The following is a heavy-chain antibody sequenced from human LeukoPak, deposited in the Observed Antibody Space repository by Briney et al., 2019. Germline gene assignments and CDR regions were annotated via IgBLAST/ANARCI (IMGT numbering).Heavy chain of an antibody. Sequence: GGSLRLSCAVSGFTFTDYWMNWVRQAPGKGPEWVASIRQDGSEKTYLHSVKGRFTISRDNTKNSLSLQLNGLRAEDTAVYYCARDGTAAGLYFDLWGQGTLVTVSS. CDR3: ARDGTAAGLYFDL. D-gene: IGHD6-13*01. V-gene: IGHV3-7*01. CDR1: GFTFTDYW. CDR2: IRQDGSEK. J-gene: IGHJ4*01.